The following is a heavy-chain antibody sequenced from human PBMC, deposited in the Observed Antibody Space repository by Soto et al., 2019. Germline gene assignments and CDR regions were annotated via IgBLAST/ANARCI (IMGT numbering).Heavy chain of an antibody. J-gene: IGHJ4*02. D-gene: IGHD3-16*01. CDR2: ITSNGGSL. CDR3: AQGPHYDYTGHAALLDH. V-gene: IGHV3-9*01. CDR1: GFTFYDYA. Sequence: PGVSLRLSCEGCGFTFYDYAMHWVRQVPGKGLEWVSGITSNGGSLLYSDCVRGRFTISRDNAKNFLYLEMNSLRGEDSAREYCAQGPHYDYTGHAALLDHWGQGTLVTVSS.